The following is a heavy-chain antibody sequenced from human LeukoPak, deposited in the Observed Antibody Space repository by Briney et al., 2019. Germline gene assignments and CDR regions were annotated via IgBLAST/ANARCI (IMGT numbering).Heavy chain of an antibody. Sequence: ASVKVSCKASGYTFTGYYMHWVRQAPGQGLEWMGWINPNSGGTNYAQKFQGRVTMTRDTPISTAYMELSSLRSEDTAVYYCARGDYYDTIPRGAFDIWGQGTMVTVSS. D-gene: IGHD3-22*01. CDR1: GYTFTGYY. J-gene: IGHJ3*02. CDR2: INPNSGGT. V-gene: IGHV1-2*02. CDR3: ARGDYYDTIPRGAFDI.